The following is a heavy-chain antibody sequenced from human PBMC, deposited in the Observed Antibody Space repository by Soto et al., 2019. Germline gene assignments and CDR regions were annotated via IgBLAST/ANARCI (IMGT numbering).Heavy chain of an antibody. V-gene: IGHV4-34*01. CDR3: ATSYSSSRLYFDY. D-gene: IGHD6-13*01. CDR1: GGSFSGYY. CDR2: INHSGST. Sequence: QVQLQQWGAGLLKPSETLSLTCAVYGGSFSGYYWSWIRQPPGKGLEWIGEINHSGSTNYNPSLKSRVTISVDTSKNQFSLKLSSVTAADTAVYYCATSYSSSRLYFDYWGQGTLVTVSS. J-gene: IGHJ4*02.